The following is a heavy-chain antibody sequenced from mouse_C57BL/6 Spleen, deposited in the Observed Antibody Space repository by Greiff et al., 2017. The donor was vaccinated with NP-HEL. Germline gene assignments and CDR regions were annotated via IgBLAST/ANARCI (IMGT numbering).Heavy chain of an antibody. V-gene: IGHV1-64*01. Sequence: QVQLKQPGAELVKPGASVKLSCKASGYTFTSYWMHWVKQRPGQGLEWIGMIHPNSGSTNYNEKFKSKATLTVDKSSSTAYMQLSSLTSEDSAVYYCARRDGSSSGYFDVWGTGTTVTVSS. CDR1: GYTFTSYW. J-gene: IGHJ1*03. CDR2: IHPNSGST. D-gene: IGHD1-1*01. CDR3: ARRDGSSSGYFDV.